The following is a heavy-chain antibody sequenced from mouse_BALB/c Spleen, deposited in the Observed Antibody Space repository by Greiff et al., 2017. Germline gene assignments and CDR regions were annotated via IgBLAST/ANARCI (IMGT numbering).Heavy chain of an antibody. J-gene: IGHJ2*01. CDR1: GYTFTSYW. CDR3: TRGMYYGYYFDY. D-gene: IGHD1-2*01. CDR2: IYPSDSYT. V-gene: IGHV1-69*02. Sequence: QVQLQQPGAELVRPGASVKLSCKASGYTFTSYWINWVKQRPGQGLEWIGNIYPSDSYTNYNQKFKDKATLTVDKSSSTAYMQLSSPTSEDSAVYYCTRGMYYGYYFDYWGQGTTLTVSS.